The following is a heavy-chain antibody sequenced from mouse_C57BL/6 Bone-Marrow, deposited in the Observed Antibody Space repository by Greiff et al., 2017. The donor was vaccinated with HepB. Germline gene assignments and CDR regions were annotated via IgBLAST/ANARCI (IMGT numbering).Heavy chain of an antibody. V-gene: IGHV1-9*01. CDR3: ARPWDRAY. Sequence: VKLQQSGAELMKPGASVKLSCKATGYTFTGYWIEWVKQRPGHGLEWIGEILPGSGSTNYNEKFKGNATFTADTSSNTAYMQLSSLTTEDSAIYSCARPWDRAYWGQGTLVTVSA. CDR2: ILPGSGST. D-gene: IGHD3-3*01. CDR1: GYTFTGYW. J-gene: IGHJ3*01.